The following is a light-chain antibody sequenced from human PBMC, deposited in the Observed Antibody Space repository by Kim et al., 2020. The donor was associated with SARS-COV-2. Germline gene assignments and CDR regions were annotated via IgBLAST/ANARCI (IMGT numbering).Light chain of an antibody. J-gene: IGLJ2*01. Sequence: SYELTQPPSVSVSPGQTVSITCSGDKLGDKYACWYQQKPGQSPVLVIYQDSKRPSGIPERFSGSNSGNTATLTISGPQAIDAADYYCQAWDSRTYVVFG. V-gene: IGLV3-1*01. CDR3: QAWDSRTYVV. CDR1: KLGDKY. CDR2: QDS.